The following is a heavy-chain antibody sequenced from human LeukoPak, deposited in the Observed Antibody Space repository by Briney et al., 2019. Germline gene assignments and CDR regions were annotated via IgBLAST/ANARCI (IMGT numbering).Heavy chain of an antibody. V-gene: IGHV4-59*01. CDR1: GGSISSYY. CDR3: ARDLRSSSWYVFDY. Sequence: PSETLSLTCTVSGGSISSYYWSWIRQPPGKGLEWIGYIYYSGSTNYNPSLKSRVTISVDTSKNQFSLKLSSVTAADTAVYYCARDLRSSSWYVFDYCGQGTLVTVSS. J-gene: IGHJ4*02. D-gene: IGHD6-13*01. CDR2: IYYSGST.